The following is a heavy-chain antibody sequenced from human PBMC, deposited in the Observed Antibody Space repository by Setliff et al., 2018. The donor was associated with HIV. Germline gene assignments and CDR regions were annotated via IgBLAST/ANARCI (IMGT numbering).Heavy chain of an antibody. J-gene: IGHJ4*02. CDR2: IYSSGKT. CDR3: ARHPPKVAYYSSGPTNYLDY. D-gene: IGHD3-10*01. CDR1: GGSISNYY. Sequence: SETLSLTCIVSGGSISNYYWSWIRPPPGKGLEWIGYIYSSGKTKYNPSLKSRVTMSVDTSQNQFSLDLNSVTAADTAVYFCARHPPKVAYYSSGPTNYLDYWGRGTLVTVSS. V-gene: IGHV4-4*09.